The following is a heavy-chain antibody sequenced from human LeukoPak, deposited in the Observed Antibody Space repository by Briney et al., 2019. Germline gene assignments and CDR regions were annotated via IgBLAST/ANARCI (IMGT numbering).Heavy chain of an antibody. CDR1: GGSISSSNW. Sequence: SETLSLTCAVSGGSISSSNWWSWVRQPPGKGLEWIGEIYHSGSTNYNPSLKSRVTISVDKSKNQFSLKLSSVTAADTAVYYCARDCRNNYSYHDAFDIWGQGTMVTVSS. D-gene: IGHD2-15*01. CDR3: ARDCRNNYSYHDAFDI. J-gene: IGHJ3*02. V-gene: IGHV4-4*02. CDR2: IYHSGST.